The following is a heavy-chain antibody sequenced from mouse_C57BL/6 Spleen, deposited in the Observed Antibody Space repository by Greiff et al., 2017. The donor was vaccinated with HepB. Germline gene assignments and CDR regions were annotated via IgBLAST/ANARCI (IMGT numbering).Heavy chain of an antibody. CDR3: TTRDYGSSYYWYFDV. V-gene: IGHV14-1*01. Sequence: QLQQSGAELVRPGASVKLSCTASGFNIKDYYMHWVKQRPEQGLEWIGRIDPEDGDTEYAPKFQGKATMTADTSSNTAYLQLSSLTSEDTAVYYCTTRDYGSSYYWYFDVWGTGTTVTVSS. CDR2: IDPEDGDT. CDR1: GFNIKDYY. D-gene: IGHD1-1*01. J-gene: IGHJ1*03.